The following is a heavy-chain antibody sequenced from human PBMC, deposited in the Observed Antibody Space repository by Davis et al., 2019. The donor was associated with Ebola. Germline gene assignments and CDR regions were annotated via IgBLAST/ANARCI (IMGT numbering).Heavy chain of an antibody. D-gene: IGHD3-16*01. V-gene: IGHV4-59*11. J-gene: IGHJ4*02. CDR3: VRFGRGAY. Sequence: PSETLSLTCTVSGGSISSHYWSWIRQPPGKGLEWIGYIYYSGSTNYNPSLKSRVTISEDTSKNQFSLNLRSVTAADTAVYYCVRFGRGAYWGQGTLVTVSS. CDR1: GGSISSHY. CDR2: IYYSGST.